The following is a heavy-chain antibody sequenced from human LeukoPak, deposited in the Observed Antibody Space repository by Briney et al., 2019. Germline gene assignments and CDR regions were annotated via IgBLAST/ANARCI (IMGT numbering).Heavy chain of an antibody. CDR3: ASYRREPGFDAFDI. Sequence: ASVKVSCKASGGTFSSYAISWVRQAPGQGLEWMGGIIPIFGTANYAQKFQGRVTITADKSTSTAYMELSSLRSEDTAVYYCASYRREPGFDAFDIWGQGTMVTVSS. CDR1: GGTFSSYA. D-gene: IGHD1-26*01. J-gene: IGHJ3*02. V-gene: IGHV1-69*06. CDR2: IIPIFGTA.